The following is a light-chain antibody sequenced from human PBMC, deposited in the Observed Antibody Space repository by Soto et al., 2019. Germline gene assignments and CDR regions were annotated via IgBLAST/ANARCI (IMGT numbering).Light chain of an antibody. CDR1: QSVDSN. Sequence: ELVITQSPATLSVSPGERATLSCRASQSVDSNLAWYQQKPGQAPRLLIYGASTRATGISARFSGSGSGTEFTLTISSLQSEDFGVYYCQQYNNWWTLGQGTKV. CDR3: QQYNNWWT. J-gene: IGKJ1*01. CDR2: GAS. V-gene: IGKV3-15*01.